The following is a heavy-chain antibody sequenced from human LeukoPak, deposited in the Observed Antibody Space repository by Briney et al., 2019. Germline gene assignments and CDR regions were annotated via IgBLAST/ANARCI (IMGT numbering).Heavy chain of an antibody. CDR2: IKQDGREK. J-gene: IGHJ4*02. CDR3: ARDEAAYYDFWSGYSQFDY. CDR1: GFTFSSYW. Sequence: GGSLRLSCAASGFTFSSYWMSWVRQAPGKGLEWVANIKQDGREKYYVDSVKGRFTIPRDNAKNSLYLQMNSLRAEDTAVYYCARDEAAYYDFWSGYSQFDYWGQGTLVTVSS. D-gene: IGHD3-3*01. V-gene: IGHV3-7*03.